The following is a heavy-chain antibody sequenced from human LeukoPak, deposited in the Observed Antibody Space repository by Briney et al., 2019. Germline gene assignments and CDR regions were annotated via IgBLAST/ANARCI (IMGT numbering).Heavy chain of an antibody. V-gene: IGHV3-13*01. D-gene: IGHD3-22*01. CDR1: GFTFSSYD. Sequence: GGSLRLSCAASGFTFSSYDMHWVRQARGKGLEWVSAIGTAGDTYYPGSVKGRFTISRENAKNSLYLQMNSLRAGDTAVYYCARGRHYYDSSGYGDAFDIWGQGTMVTVSS. J-gene: IGHJ3*02. CDR3: ARGRHYYDSSGYGDAFDI. CDR2: IGTAGDT.